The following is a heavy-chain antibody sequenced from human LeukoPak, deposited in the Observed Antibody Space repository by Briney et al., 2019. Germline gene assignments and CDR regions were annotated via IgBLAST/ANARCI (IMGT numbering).Heavy chain of an antibody. CDR1: GYTLTELS. J-gene: IGHJ4*02. CDR3: ATASPHCGSTSCYLCY. V-gene: IGHV1-24*01. Sequence: GASVKVSCKVSGYTLTELSMHWVRQAPGKGLEWMGGFDPEDGETIYAQKFQGRVTMTEDTSTDTAYMELSSLRSEDTAVYYCATASPHCGSTSCYLCYWGQGTLVTVSS. CDR2: FDPEDGET. D-gene: IGHD2-2*01.